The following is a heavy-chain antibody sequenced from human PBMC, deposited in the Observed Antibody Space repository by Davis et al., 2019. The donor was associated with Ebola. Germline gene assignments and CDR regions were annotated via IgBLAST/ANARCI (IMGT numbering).Heavy chain of an antibody. CDR3: ARESGAGGSFDH. J-gene: IGHJ4*02. CDR1: GYTFTSYG. Sequence: SVKVSCKASGYTFTSYGISWVRQAPGQGLEWMGGVILVFGTITYAERFQGRVTITADESTNTVYMELTSLGSEDTAVYYCARESGAGGSFDHWGQGTPVTVSS. CDR2: VILVFGTI. D-gene: IGHD7-27*01. V-gene: IGHV1-69*13.